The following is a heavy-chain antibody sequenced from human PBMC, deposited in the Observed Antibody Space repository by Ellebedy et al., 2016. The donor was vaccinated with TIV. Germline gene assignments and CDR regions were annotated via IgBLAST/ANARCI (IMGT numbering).Heavy chain of an antibody. Sequence: GESLKISCAASGFTVSSNYMSWVRQAPGKGLEWVSVIYSDGSTYYADSVKGRFTISRDNSNNTLYVQMNSLRAEDTAVYYCARGGAYGDSSIDYWGQGILVSVSS. J-gene: IGHJ4*02. CDR2: IYSDGST. V-gene: IGHV3-66*01. CDR3: ARGGAYGDSSIDY. CDR1: GFTVSSNY. D-gene: IGHD4-17*01.